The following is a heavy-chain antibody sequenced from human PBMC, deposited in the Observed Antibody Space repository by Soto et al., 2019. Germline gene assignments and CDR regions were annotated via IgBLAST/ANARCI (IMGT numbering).Heavy chain of an antibody. V-gene: IGHV3-30*04. Sequence: QVQLVESGGGMVQPGTSLRLSCAASGFTFNSLSLHWVRQRPDKGLEWVAAISHDGRVTFYADFVKGRFTVSRDNSKNTIYLQVNSLRAEDTAVYYCAREPYGDSQYFDYWGPGTLVTVSS. CDR2: ISHDGRVT. D-gene: IGHD2-21*02. J-gene: IGHJ4*02. CDR1: GFTFNSLS. CDR3: AREPYGDSQYFDY.